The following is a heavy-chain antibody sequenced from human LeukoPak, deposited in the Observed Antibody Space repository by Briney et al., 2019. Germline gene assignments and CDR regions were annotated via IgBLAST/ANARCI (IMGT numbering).Heavy chain of an antibody. CDR2: SSYDGNNK. CDR3: ARNPYYGDYV. D-gene: IGHD4-17*01. J-gene: IGHJ4*02. V-gene: IGHV3-30*01. CDR1: GFTFSSYT. Sequence: GRSLRLSCAASGFTFSSYTMHWVRQAPGTGLEWVAVSSYDGNNKYYADSVKGRFTISRDNSKNTLYLQMNSLRGEDTAVYYCARNPYYGDYVWGQGTRVTVSS.